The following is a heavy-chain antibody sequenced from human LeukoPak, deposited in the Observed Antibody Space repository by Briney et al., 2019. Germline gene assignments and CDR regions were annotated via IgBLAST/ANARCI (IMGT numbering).Heavy chain of an antibody. Sequence: GESLKVSCKGSGYSFTTYWIGWVRQMPGKGLEWMGIIYPGDSDSRYSPSFQGQVTMSADKSTSTAYLQWSSLKASDTAMYYCARHGPDYGGFDYWGQGTLVTVSS. CDR2: IYPGDSDS. J-gene: IGHJ4*02. D-gene: IGHD4-23*01. CDR3: ARHGPDYGGFDY. CDR1: GYSFTTYW. V-gene: IGHV5-51*01.